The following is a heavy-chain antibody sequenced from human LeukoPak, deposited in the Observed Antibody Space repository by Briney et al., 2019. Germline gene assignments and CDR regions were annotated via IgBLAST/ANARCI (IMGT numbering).Heavy chain of an antibody. CDR2: ISYDGSNK. Sequence: PGRSLRLSCAASGFTFSSYAMHWVRQAPGKGLEWVAVISYDGSNKYYADSVKGRFTISRDNSKNTLYLQMNSLRAEDTAVYYCARDHLMVRGVIINVAAAGYWGQGTLVTVSS. J-gene: IGHJ4*02. D-gene: IGHD3-10*01. V-gene: IGHV3-30-3*01. CDR3: ARDHLMVRGVIINVAAAGY. CDR1: GFTFSSYA.